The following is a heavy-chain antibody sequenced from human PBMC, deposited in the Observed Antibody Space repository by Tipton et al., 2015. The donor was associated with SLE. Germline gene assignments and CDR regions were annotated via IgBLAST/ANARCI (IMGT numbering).Heavy chain of an antibody. Sequence: QLVQSGPEVKKPGASVKVSCKASGYTFTSYDINWVRQATGQGLEWMGWMNPYSHNTGYAQRFQGRATMTWSTSMSTAYMELRSLTSEDTAVYYCARGGDFGYWGQGTLVTVSS. D-gene: IGHD2-21*01. V-gene: IGHV1-8*01. CDR3: ARGGDFGY. CDR1: GYTFTSYD. CDR2: MNPYSHNT. J-gene: IGHJ4*02.